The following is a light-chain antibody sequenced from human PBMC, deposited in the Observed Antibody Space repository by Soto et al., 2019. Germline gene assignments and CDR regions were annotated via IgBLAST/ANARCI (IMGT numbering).Light chain of an antibody. Sequence: QSVLTQPASVSGSPGQSITISCTGTSSDVGGYNYVSWYQQHPGKTPKLMIYDVSNRPSGVSNRLSGSKSSNTASLTISGLQAEDEADYYCSSYTSSSTPLYVFGTGTKVTVL. CDR1: SSDVGGYNY. V-gene: IGLV2-14*01. CDR3: SSYTSSSTPLYV. CDR2: DVS. J-gene: IGLJ1*01.